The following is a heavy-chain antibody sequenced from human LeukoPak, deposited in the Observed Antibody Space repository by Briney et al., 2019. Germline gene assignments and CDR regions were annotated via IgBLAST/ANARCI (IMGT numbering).Heavy chain of an antibody. CDR1: GFTFSSYS. Sequence: PAETLRLSCAASGFTFSSYSMNWVRQAPGKGLDWVSSISSSSSSIYYADSVKGRFTISRDNAKNSLSLQMNSLRAEDTAVYYCARGPYTDYWGQGTLVTVSS. CDR2: ISSSSSSI. CDR3: ARGPYTDY. J-gene: IGHJ4*02. V-gene: IGHV3-21*01. D-gene: IGHD4-11*01.